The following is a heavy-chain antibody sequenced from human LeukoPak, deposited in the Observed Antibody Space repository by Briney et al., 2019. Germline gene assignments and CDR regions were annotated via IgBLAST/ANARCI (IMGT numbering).Heavy chain of an antibody. CDR2: ISGNSGSDT. Sequence: GGSLRLSCAASGFTFSSYAMGWVHQAPGKGLEWFSAISGNSGSDTYYADAVKGRFTISRDNSKTTLYLEMNSLRAEDTAVYYCAKGSSSGRPYFFDYWGQGSLVAVSS. CDR3: AKGSSSGRPYFFDY. J-gene: IGHJ4*02. D-gene: IGHD3-10*01. CDR1: GFTFSSYA. V-gene: IGHV3-23*01.